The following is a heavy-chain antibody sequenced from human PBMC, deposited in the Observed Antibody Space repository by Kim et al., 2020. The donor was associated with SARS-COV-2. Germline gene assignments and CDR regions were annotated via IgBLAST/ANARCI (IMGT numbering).Heavy chain of an antibody. CDR3: ARTAVAGTPDY. V-gene: IGHV4-34*01. J-gene: IGHJ4*02. D-gene: IGHD6-19*01. CDR2: INHSGST. CDR1: GGSFSGYY. Sequence: SETLSLTCAVYGGSFSGYYWSWIRQPPGKGLEWIGEINHSGSTNYNPSLKSRVTISVDTSKNQFSLKLSSVTAADTAVYYCARTAVAGTPDYWGQGTLGTVSS.